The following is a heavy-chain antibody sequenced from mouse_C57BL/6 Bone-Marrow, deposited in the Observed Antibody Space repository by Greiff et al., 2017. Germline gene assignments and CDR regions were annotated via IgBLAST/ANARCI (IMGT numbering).Heavy chain of an antibody. J-gene: IGHJ1*03. D-gene: IGHD1-1*01. V-gene: IGHV1-26*01. Sequence: EVQLQQSGPELVKPGASVKISCKASGYTFTDYYMNWVKQSHGKSLEWIGDINPNNGGTSYNQKFKGKATLTVDKSSSTAYMELRSLTSEDSAVYYGAKPTYYGSRHWYCDVWGTGTTVTVAS. CDR2: INPNNGGT. CDR3: AKPTYYGSRHWYCDV. CDR1: GYTFTDYY.